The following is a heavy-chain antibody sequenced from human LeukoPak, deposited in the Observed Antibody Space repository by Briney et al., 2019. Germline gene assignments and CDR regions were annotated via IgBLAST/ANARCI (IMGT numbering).Heavy chain of an antibody. CDR2: ISSSSSYI. Sequence: PGGSLRLSCAASGFTFSSYSMNWVRQAPGKGLEWVSSISSSSSYIYYADSVKGRFTISRDNAKNSLYLQMNSLRAEDTAVYYCARDRSTARVPAVYYYYMDVWGKGTTVTVSS. CDR1: GFTFSSYS. D-gene: IGHD2-2*01. CDR3: ARDRSTARVPAVYYYYMDV. J-gene: IGHJ6*03. V-gene: IGHV3-21*01.